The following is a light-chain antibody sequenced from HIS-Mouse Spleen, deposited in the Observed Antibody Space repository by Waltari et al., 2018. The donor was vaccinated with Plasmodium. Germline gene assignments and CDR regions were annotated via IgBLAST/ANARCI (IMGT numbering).Light chain of an antibody. CDR3: YSAADNNLV. V-gene: IGLV3-27*01. CDR1: VLAKKY. CDR2: KDS. Sequence: SYELTQPSSVSVSPGQTARITCPGDVLAKKYAWWFQQKPGQAPVLVIYKDSERPSGIPERFSGSSSGTTVTLTISGAQVEDEADYYCYSAADNNLVFGGGTKLTVL. J-gene: IGLJ3*02.